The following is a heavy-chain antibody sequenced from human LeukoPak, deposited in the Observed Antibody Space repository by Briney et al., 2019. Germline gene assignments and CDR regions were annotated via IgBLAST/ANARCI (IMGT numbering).Heavy chain of an antibody. D-gene: IGHD3-3*01. CDR3: ARVFGVVTSDYYFDY. J-gene: IGHJ4*02. CDR1: GFTFSSYG. CDR2: ISSSGSYI. V-gene: IGHV3-21*01. Sequence: GGSLRLSCAASGFTFSSYGMNWVRQAPGKGLEWVSSISSSGSYIYYADSVKGRFTISRDNAKSSLFLQMNSLRAEDTAVYYCARVFGVVTSDYYFDYRGQGTLVTVSS.